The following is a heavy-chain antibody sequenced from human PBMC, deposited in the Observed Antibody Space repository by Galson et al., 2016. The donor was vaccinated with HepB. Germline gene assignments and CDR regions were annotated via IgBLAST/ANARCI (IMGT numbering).Heavy chain of an antibody. CDR2: ISAGATTT. CDR3: AKEGAAYNPASFFFDS. Sequence: SLRLSCAASGFTFSHEAMSWVRQAPGKGLEWVSGISAGATTTYYADSVKGRFTISRDDSTNTLNLQMKSLRAEDTALYYCAKEGAAYNPASFFFDSWGQGTLVTVSS. D-gene: IGHD1-1*01. CDR1: GFTFSHEA. J-gene: IGHJ4*02. V-gene: IGHV3-23*01.